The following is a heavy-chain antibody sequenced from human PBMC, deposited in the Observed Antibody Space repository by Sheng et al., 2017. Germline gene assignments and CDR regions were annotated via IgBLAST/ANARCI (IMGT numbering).Heavy chain of an antibody. Sequence: QVQLQESGPGLVKAFRRPCPSPALSLVAPSVVTTGAGSGSPPGRDWSGLGVSIPVGAPTTTPPSKSRVTMSVDTSKNQFSLKLSSVTAADTAVYYCAREVGATPDYFDYWGQGTLVTVSS. CDR1: VAPSVVTT. CDR2: SIPVGAP. CDR3: AREVGATPDYFDY. D-gene: IGHD1-26*01. V-gene: IGHV4-4*07. J-gene: IGHJ4*02.